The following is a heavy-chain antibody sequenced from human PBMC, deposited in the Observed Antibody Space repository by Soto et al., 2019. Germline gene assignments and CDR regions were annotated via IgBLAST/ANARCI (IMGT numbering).Heavy chain of an antibody. Sequence: SETLSLTCTVSGGSLTNSNYYWGWIRQSPGKGLEWIGSVYYRGRSYSKSSVKSRVTISVDTSKNRFSLSLNSVTASDTAVYFCVSQRTTVPTQAYFDYWGPGALVTVSS. D-gene: IGHD4-17*01. V-gene: IGHV4-39*01. CDR3: VSQRTTVPTQAYFDY. CDR1: GGSLTNSNYY. CDR2: VYYRGRS. J-gene: IGHJ4*02.